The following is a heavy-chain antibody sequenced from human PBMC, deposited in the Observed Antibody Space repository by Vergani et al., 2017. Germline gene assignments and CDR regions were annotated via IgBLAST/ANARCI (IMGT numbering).Heavy chain of an antibody. Sequence: EVQLVESGGGLVQPGGSLRLSCAASGFTFSSYDMHWVRHATGKGLEWVSAIGTAGDTYYPGSVKGRFTISRENAKNSLYLQMNSLRAGDTAVYYCARGRNYDFWSGYYYYGMDVWGQGTTVTVSS. CDR2: IGTAGDT. CDR1: GFTFSSYD. D-gene: IGHD3-3*01. V-gene: IGHV3-13*01. CDR3: ARGRNYDFWSGYYYYGMDV. J-gene: IGHJ6*02.